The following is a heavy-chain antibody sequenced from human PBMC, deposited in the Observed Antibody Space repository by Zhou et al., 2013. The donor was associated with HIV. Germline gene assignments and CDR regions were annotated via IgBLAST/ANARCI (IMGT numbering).Heavy chain of an antibody. CDR2: LIPIFDTT. Sequence: QVLLVQSGADVKKPGSSVKVSCEASGGTLSNVAINWVRQAPGQGLEWMGGLIPIFDTTNYAQKFQGRVTITADESTSTAYMELSSLRSEDTAVYYCARSLEDIVVVPAAISRPLDYWGQGTLVTVSS. D-gene: IGHD2-2*01. V-gene: IGHV1-69*12. CDR1: GGTLSNVA. J-gene: IGHJ4*02. CDR3: ARSLEDIVVVPAAISRPLDY.